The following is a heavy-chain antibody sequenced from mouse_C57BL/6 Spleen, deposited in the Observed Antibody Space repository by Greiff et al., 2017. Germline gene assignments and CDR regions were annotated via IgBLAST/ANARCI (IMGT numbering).Heavy chain of an antibody. CDR3: ARNLYYGSSYGFDY. CDR1: GFTFSDYG. D-gene: IGHD1-1*01. V-gene: IGHV5-17*01. J-gene: IGHJ2*01. Sequence: EVKLVESGGGLVKPGGSLKLSCAASGFTFSDYGMHWVRQAPEKGLEWVAYISSGSSTIYYADTVKGRFTISRDNAKNTLFLQMTSLRSEDTAMYYCARNLYYGSSYGFDYWGQGTTLTVSS. CDR2: ISSGSSTI.